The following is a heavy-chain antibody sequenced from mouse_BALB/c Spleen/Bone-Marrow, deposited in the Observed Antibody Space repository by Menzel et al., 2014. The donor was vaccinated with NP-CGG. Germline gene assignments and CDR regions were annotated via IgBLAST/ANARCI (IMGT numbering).Heavy chain of an antibody. CDR1: GYSIXSGYS. Sequence: VQLQQSGPDLVKPSQSLSLTCTVTGYSIXSGYSWHWFRQFPGNKLEWMGYIQYSGSTNYNPSLKSRISITRDTSKNQFYLQLNSVHTEYTATYYCTKRQIHYYGYYFDYWRQGTTLTVSS. CDR3: TKRQIHYYGYYFDY. CDR2: IQYSGST. J-gene: IGHJ2*01. V-gene: IGHV3-1*02. D-gene: IGHD1-2*01.